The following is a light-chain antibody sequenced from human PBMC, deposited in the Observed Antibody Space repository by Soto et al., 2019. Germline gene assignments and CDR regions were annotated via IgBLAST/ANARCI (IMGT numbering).Light chain of an antibody. CDR3: CSFTSRNTHV. J-gene: IGLJ1*01. V-gene: IGLV2-23*01. Sequence: QSALTQPASVSGSPGQSITISCNGTSSDFGTYNFVSWYQHHPGKVPKLIVYERTKRPSGISDRFSGSKSGNTASLTISGLQAEDEADYYCCSFTSRNTHVFGAGTKLTVL. CDR1: SSDFGTYNF. CDR2: ERT.